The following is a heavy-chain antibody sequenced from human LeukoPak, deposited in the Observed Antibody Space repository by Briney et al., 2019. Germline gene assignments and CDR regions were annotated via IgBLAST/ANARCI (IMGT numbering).Heavy chain of an antibody. CDR2: ISWNSGSI. CDR1: GFTFDDYA. J-gene: IGHJ5*02. V-gene: IGHV3-9*01. D-gene: IGHD1-26*01. Sequence: GGSLRLSCAASGFTFDDYAMHWVRQAPGKGLEWVSGISWNSGSIGYADSVKGRFTISRDNAKSSLYLQMNSLRAEDTAVYYCARDQEVGATTPNWFDPWGQGTLVTASS. CDR3: ARDQEVGATTPNWFDP.